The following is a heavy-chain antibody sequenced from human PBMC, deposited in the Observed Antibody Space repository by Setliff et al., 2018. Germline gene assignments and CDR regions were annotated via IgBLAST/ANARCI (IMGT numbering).Heavy chain of an antibody. D-gene: IGHD1-1*01. J-gene: IGHJ4*02. CDR3: ARTGTYRYFDY. V-gene: IGHV4-39*01. CDR2: IYYRGDT. CDR1: GASLSSGTYY. Sequence: PSETLSLTCTVSGASLSSGTYYWGWIRQPPGKGLEWIGRIYYRGDTYYNASLKSRLTISVDTSKNQFSLKLRSVTAADTAVYYCARTGTYRYFDYWGQGALVTVS.